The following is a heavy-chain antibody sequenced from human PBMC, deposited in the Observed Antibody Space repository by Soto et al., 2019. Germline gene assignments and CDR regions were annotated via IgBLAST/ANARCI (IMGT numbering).Heavy chain of an antibody. CDR3: AREGYDFWSGYYTPYYYGMDV. Sequence: SETLSLTCTVSGGSISSSSYYWGWIRQPPGKGLEWIGSIYYSGSTYYNTSLKSQVTISVDTSKNQFSLKLSSVTAADTAVYYCAREGYDFWSGYYTPYYYGMDVWGQGTTVTVSS. CDR2: IYYSGST. V-gene: IGHV4-39*01. CDR1: GGSISSSSYY. D-gene: IGHD3-3*01. J-gene: IGHJ6*02.